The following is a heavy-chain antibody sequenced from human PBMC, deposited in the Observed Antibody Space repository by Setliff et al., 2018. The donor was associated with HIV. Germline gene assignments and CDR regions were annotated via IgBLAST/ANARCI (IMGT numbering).Heavy chain of an antibody. CDR1: GFTLIDHW. D-gene: IGHD6-13*01. Sequence: GGSLRLSCAASGFTLIDHWMHWVRQVPGKGLVWVSRINNDGSITNYADFVKGRFTMSRDSAKNTLYLQMNSLRAEDTAVYYCARGVAAAGTDYWGQGTLVTAPQ. CDR3: ARGVAAAGTDY. J-gene: IGHJ4*02. CDR2: INNDGSIT. V-gene: IGHV3-74*01.